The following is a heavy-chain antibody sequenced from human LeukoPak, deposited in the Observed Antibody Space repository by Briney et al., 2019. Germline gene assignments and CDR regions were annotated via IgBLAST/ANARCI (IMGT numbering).Heavy chain of an antibody. CDR2: ISGSGGST. CDR3: AKSRQWLVPLDY. CDR1: GFTFRNFA. D-gene: IGHD6-19*01. V-gene: IGHV3-23*01. Sequence: GGSLRLSCAASGFTFRNFAMTWVRQAPGKGLEWVSAISGSGGSTYYADSVKGRFTISRDNSKNTLYLQMNSLRAEDTAVYYCAKSRQWLVPLDYWGQGTLVTVSS. J-gene: IGHJ4*02.